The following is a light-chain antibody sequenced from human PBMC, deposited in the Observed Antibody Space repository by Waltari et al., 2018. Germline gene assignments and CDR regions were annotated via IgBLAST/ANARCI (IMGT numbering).Light chain of an antibody. Sequence: QSVLTQPPSTSGTPGQRVTISCSGSNSNLGSNYVYWYQQVPGMAPKLLIYKNNRRPSGVPDRFSCCKSGTSASLAISALRSEDEADYYCAAWDDSLSAVPFGGGTKVTVL. V-gene: IGLV1-47*01. J-gene: IGLJ2*01. CDR3: AAWDDSLSAVP. CDR1: NSNLGSNY. CDR2: KNN.